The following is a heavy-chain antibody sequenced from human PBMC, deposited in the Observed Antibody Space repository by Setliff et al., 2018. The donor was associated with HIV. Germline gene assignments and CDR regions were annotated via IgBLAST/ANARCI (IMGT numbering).Heavy chain of an antibody. Sequence: PSETLSLTCTVSGGSISSANYYWSWIRQPPGKGLEWIGYIYYNGNAYYYNPSLKSRTTISLDTSMNQFSLKLTSVTAADTAVYYCARRRSSGWYHYFDYWGQGTLVTVSS. V-gene: IGHV4-30-4*08. CDR1: GGSISSANYY. CDR3: ARRRSSGWYHYFDY. D-gene: IGHD6-19*01. J-gene: IGHJ4*02. CDR2: IYYNGNAY.